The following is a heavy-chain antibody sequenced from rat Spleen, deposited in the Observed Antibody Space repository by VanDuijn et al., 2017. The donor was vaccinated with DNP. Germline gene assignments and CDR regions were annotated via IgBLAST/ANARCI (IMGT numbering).Heavy chain of an antibody. J-gene: IGHJ4*01. V-gene: IGHV5S10*01. CDR3: TTFEGRNA. CDR1: GFIFSDYA. Sequence: EVQLVESGGGLVQPGNSLRLSCAASGFIFSDYAMAWVRQSPKMGLEWVATIIYDGSSTFYRDSVTGRFTISRDFAKSTLYLQMDSLRSEDSATYYCTTFEGRNAWGQGTSVTVSS. CDR2: IIYDGSST. D-gene: IGHD1-11*01.